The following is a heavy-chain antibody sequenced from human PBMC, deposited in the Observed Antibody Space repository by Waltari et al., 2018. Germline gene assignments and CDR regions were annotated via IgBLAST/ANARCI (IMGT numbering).Heavy chain of an antibody. V-gene: IGHV1-69*04. CDR3: ARGGGARGGGYEEFGY. Sequence: QVQLVQSGAEVKKPGSSVKVSCKASGGTFSSYAISWVRQAPGQGLEWMGGIIPILGIAHDEQKFQGRVTITADESTSTAYMELSSLRSEDTAVYYCARGGGARGGGYEEFGYWGQGTLVTVSS. CDR2: IIPILGIA. J-gene: IGHJ4*02. CDR1: GGTFSSYA. D-gene: IGHD5-12*01.